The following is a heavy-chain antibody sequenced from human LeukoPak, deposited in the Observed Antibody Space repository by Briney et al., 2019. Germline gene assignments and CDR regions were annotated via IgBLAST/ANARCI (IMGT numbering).Heavy chain of an antibody. V-gene: IGHV1-2*02. Sequence: ASVKVSCKASGYTFTGYYMHWVRQAPGQGLEWMGWINPNSGGTNYAQKFQGRVTMTRDTSISTADMELSRLRSDDTAVYYCARAVLRFLEWSVSINYFDYWGQGTLVTVSS. CDR1: GYTFTGYY. CDR3: ARAVLRFLEWSVSINYFDY. J-gene: IGHJ4*02. D-gene: IGHD3-3*01. CDR2: INPNSGGT.